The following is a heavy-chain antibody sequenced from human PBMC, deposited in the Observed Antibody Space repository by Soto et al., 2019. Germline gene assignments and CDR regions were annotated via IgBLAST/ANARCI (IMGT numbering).Heavy chain of an antibody. CDR2: ISAYNGNT. Sequence: ASVKVSCKASGYTFTNFGISWVLQAPGQGLEWMGWISAYNGNTNYAQNFQGRVTMTTDTSTSTAYMELSSLRSEDTAVYYCARERPLIVGATMGVFDYWGQGTLVTVSS. J-gene: IGHJ4*02. CDR1: GYTFTNFG. V-gene: IGHV1-18*01. CDR3: ARERPLIVGATMGVFDY. D-gene: IGHD1-26*01.